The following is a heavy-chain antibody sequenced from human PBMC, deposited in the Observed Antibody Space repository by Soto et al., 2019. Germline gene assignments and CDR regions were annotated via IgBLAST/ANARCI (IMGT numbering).Heavy chain of an antibody. CDR2: IYYSGST. V-gene: IGHV4-31*03. CDR3: SRPWPYPGYEFDS. Sequence: PSDTLSLTCTVSGCSISIGGYYWSWILHHPGKGLEWIGYIYYSGSTYYNPSLKSRVTLSVDTSKNQFSLKLNSVAAADTAVYFFSRPWPYPGYEFDSWGQGTLVTVSS. CDR1: GCSISIGGYY. J-gene: IGHJ4*02. D-gene: IGHD5-12*01.